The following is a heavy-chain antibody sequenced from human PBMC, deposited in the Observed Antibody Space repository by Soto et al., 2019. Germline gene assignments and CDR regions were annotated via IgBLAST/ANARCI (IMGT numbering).Heavy chain of an antibody. CDR2: IYYTGIT. D-gene: IGHD5-12*01. CDR1: GGSISSGGHY. J-gene: IGHJ5*02. V-gene: IGHV4-31*03. CDR3: ARGGNSGSTGGFDP. Sequence: SETLSLTCTVSGGSISSGGHYWSWIRQDPGKGLEWIGYIYYTGITYYNPSLKSRVAMSVDTSKNQFSLKLSSVIAADTAVYYCARGGNSGSTGGFDPWGQGTLVTVSS.